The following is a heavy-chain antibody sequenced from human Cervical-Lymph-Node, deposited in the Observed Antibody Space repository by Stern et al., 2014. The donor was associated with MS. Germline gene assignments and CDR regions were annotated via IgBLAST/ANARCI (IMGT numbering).Heavy chain of an antibody. CDR2: INPNTGVT. J-gene: IGHJ4*02. V-gene: IGHV1-2*04. Sequence: QVQLGQSGAEVKKPGASVKVSCTASGYTFTGFFLHWVRQAPGQGLEWVGWINPNTGVTKSAQKFQGWVTLTRDTSINPVYMELNRLKSDDTAVFYCARGYPFFDNWGQGTLVTVSS. CDR3: ARGYPFFDN. D-gene: IGHD2-15*01. CDR1: GYTFTGFF.